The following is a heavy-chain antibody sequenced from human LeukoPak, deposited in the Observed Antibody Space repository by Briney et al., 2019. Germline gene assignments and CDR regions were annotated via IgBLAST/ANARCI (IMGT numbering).Heavy chain of an antibody. CDR2: IKQDGSEK. V-gene: IGHV3-7*01. Sequence: GGSLRLSCAASGFTFSAFWMAWVRQAPEKGLEWVANIKQDGSEKYYVDSVKGRFTISRDNAKNSLYLQMNSLRAEDTAVYYCAIDRTHRDYVHHWGQGTLVTVSS. CDR3: AIDRTHRDYVHH. D-gene: IGHD4-17*01. CDR1: GFTFSAFW. J-gene: IGHJ5*02.